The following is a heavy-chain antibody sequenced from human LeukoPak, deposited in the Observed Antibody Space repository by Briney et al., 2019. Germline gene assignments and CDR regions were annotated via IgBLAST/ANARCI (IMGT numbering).Heavy chain of an antibody. CDR1: GYSFTSYW. CDR3: ARVDYGDYYFDY. J-gene: IGHJ4*02. D-gene: IGHD4-17*01. Sequence: GESLRISCKTSGYSFTSYWVGWVRQMPGKGLEWMGTIYPGDSDTRYSPSFQGQVTISADESISTAYLQWSSLKASDTAMYYCARVDYGDYYFDYWGQGTLVTVSS. V-gene: IGHV5-51*01. CDR2: IYPGDSDT.